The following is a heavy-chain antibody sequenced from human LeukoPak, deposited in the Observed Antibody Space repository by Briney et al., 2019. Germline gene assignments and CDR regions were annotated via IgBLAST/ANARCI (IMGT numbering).Heavy chain of an antibody. CDR3: AKDLIAVAGSLSPDDY. J-gene: IGHJ4*02. CDR2: MSGSGGST. Sequence: GGSLRLSCAASGFTFSSYAMSWVRQAPGKGLEGVAAMSGSGGSTYYADSVKGRFTISRDNSKNTLYLQMNSLRAEDTAVYYCAKDLIAVAGSLSPDDYWGQGTLVTVSS. CDR1: GFTFSSYA. D-gene: IGHD6-19*01. V-gene: IGHV3-23*01.